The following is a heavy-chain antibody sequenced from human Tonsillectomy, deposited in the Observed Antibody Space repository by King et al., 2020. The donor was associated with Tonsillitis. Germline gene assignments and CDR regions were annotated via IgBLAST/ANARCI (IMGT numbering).Heavy chain of an antibody. CDR1: GFPLGGHS. CDR3: ARDKGAAFSDPSRGVFDI. Sequence: VQLVESGGGLVKPGGSLRLSCAASGFPLGGHSMNWVRQAPGNGLEWVSSIGGLSAYIAYTDSVRGRFIISRDNATNSLNLQLNSLRAEDTAVYYCARDKGAAFSDPSRGVFDIWGQGTMVTVSS. V-gene: IGHV3-21*01. J-gene: IGHJ3*02. CDR2: IGGLSAYI. D-gene: IGHD3-22*01.